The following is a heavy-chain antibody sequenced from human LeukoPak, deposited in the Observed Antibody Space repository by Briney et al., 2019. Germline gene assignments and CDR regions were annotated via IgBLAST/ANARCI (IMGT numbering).Heavy chain of an antibody. CDR1: GFTFSNAW. CDR3: TRDPRKIYDILTGYYRSASYFDY. CDR2: IKSKTDCGTT. J-gene: IGHJ4*02. Sequence: GGPLRLSCAASGFTFSNAWMSWVRQAPGKGLEWVGRIKSKTDCGTTNYAAPVKGRFPISRDDSKSLAYLQMNSLKTEDTAVYYCTRDPRKIYDILTGYYRSASYFDYWGQGTLVTVSS. D-gene: IGHD3-9*01. V-gene: IGHV3-15*01.